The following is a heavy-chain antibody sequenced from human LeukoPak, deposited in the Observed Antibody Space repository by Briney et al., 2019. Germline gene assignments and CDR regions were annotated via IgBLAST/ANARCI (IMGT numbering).Heavy chain of an antibody. CDR3: AARPGEVAVPFDY. V-gene: IGHV3-23*01. CDR1: GFTFSSYA. CDR2: ISGSGGIT. D-gene: IGHD2-15*01. J-gene: IGHJ4*02. Sequence: GGSLRLSCAASGFTFSSYAMSWVRQAPGKGLEWVSLISGSGGITYYADSVNGRFTISRDNSKNTLYLQMHSLRAEDTAVYYCAARPGEVAVPFDYWGQGTLVTVSS.